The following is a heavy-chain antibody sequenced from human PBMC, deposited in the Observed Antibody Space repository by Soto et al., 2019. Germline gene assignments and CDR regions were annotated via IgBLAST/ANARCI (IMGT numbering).Heavy chain of an antibody. CDR3: TRGPRATSAGTSAH. CDR1: GFTFNTYW. V-gene: IGHV3-74*01. D-gene: IGHD6-13*01. J-gene: IGHJ4*02. Sequence: PGGSLRLSCAGSGFTFNTYWMHWVRQVPGKGPVWVARIYNDGTYADYADSVKGRFTISRDNAKDTLYLQMNDLRAEDSALYHCTRGPRATSAGTSAHWGQGTLVTVSS. CDR2: IYNDGTYA.